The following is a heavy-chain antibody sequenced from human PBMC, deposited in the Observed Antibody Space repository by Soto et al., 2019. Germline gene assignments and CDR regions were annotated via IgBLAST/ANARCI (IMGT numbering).Heavy chain of an antibody. Sequence: TGGSLRLSCTASGFTFGDYAMSWFRQAPGKGLEWVGFIRSKAYGGTTEYAASVKGRFTISRDDSKSIAYLQMNSLKTEDTAVYYCTRVPGYCSGGSCQYYFDYWGQGTPVTVSS. CDR1: GFTFGDYA. D-gene: IGHD2-15*01. J-gene: IGHJ4*02. CDR3: TRVPGYCSGGSCQYYFDY. CDR2: IRSKAYGGTT. V-gene: IGHV3-49*03.